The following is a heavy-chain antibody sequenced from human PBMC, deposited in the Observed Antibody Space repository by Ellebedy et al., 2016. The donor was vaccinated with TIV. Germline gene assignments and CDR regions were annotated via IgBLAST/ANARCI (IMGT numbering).Heavy chain of an antibody. Sequence: AASVKVSCKASGYTFTSYDINWVRQATGQGLEWMGWVNPNSGNTGYAQKFQGRVTMTRNTSISTAYMELSSLRSEDTAVYYCARPMTTVTQQGYFDNWGQGTLVTVAS. J-gene: IGHJ4*02. CDR1: GYTFTSYD. D-gene: IGHD4-17*01. V-gene: IGHV1-8*01. CDR3: ARPMTTVTQQGYFDN. CDR2: VNPNSGNT.